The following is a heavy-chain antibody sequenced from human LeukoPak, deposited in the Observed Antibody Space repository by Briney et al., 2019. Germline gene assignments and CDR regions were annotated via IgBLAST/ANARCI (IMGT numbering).Heavy chain of an antibody. J-gene: IGHJ4*02. Sequence: SETLSLTCTVSGGSISSGSYYWSWIRQPAGQGLEWIGRIYTSGSTNYNPSLKSRVTISVDTSKNQFSLKLSSVTAADTAVYYCARDRRTGTTFSFDYWGQGTLVTVSS. V-gene: IGHV4-61*02. D-gene: IGHD1-7*01. CDR2: IYTSGST. CDR3: ARDRRTGTTFSFDY. CDR1: GGSISSGSYY.